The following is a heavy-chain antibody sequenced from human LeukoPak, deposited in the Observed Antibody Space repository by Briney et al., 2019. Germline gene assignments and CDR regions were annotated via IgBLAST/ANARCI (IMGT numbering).Heavy chain of an antibody. D-gene: IGHD4-23*01. CDR3: ASLYYGGNNFDY. Sequence: GGSLRLSCAASGFTFSSYGMHWVRQAPGKGLDWVAFIHHDGSNKYYADSVKGRFTISRDNSKNTLYLQMNSLRAEDTAVYYCASLYYGGNNFDYWGQGTLVTVSS. CDR2: IHHDGSNK. V-gene: IGHV3-30*02. J-gene: IGHJ4*02. CDR1: GFTFSSYG.